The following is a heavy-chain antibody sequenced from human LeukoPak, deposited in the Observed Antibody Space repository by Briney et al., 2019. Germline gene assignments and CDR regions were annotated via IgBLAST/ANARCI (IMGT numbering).Heavy chain of an antibody. Sequence: ASVKVSCKASGYTFTGYYMHWVRQAPGQGLEWMGWINSNTGGTNYAQNFQGRVTMTRDTSISTAYMELSRLRSDDTAVYYCARRYCSSSSCYYFDYWGQGTLVTVPS. V-gene: IGHV1-2*02. CDR3: ARRYCSSSSCYYFDY. D-gene: IGHD2-2*01. CDR2: INSNTGGT. CDR1: GYTFTGYY. J-gene: IGHJ4*02.